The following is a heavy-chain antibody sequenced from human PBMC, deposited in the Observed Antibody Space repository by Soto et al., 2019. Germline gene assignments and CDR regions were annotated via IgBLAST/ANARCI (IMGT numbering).Heavy chain of an antibody. V-gene: IGHV5-10-1*01. D-gene: IGHD3-9*01. CDR3: ARDPAPQDNDNLTGYFHFDY. CDR2: IDPSDSYT. CDR1: GYSFTSYW. Sequence: GESLKISCKGSGYSFTSYWISWVRQMPGKGLEWMGRIDPSDSYTNYSPSFQGHVTISADKSISTAYLQWSSLRSEDTAIYYCARDPAPQDNDNLTGYFHFDYWGQGTLVTVSS. J-gene: IGHJ4*02.